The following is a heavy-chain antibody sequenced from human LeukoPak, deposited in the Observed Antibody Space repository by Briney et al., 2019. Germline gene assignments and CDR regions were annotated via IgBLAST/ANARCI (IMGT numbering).Heavy chain of an antibody. CDR1: RFNFNSFV. Sequence: GGSLRLSCAASRFNFNSFVMGWVRQPPGKGLEWVSSISTSSGYIFYADSLKGRMTISRDNAKNSLYLQMNSLRAEDTAVYYCVRGKKPGWDMSYFDYWGQGILVTVSS. J-gene: IGHJ4*02. D-gene: IGHD1-14*01. CDR2: ISTSSGYI. V-gene: IGHV3-21*06. CDR3: VRGKKPGWDMSYFDY.